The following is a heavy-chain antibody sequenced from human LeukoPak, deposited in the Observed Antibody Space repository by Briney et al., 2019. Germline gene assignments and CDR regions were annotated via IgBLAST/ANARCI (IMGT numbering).Heavy chain of an antibody. CDR3: VRDVSQRRHFDY. D-gene: IGHD1-1*01. CDR2: FYGSGSA. J-gene: IGHJ4*02. V-gene: IGHV4-30-2*01. CDR1: GDSISSGAYY. Sequence: PSQTLSLTCTVSGDSISSGAYYWSWIRQPPGKGLEWIGYFYGSGSASYNPSLKSRVTISVDRSNNQFSLKMSSVTAADTAVYYCVRDVSQRRHFDYWGQRTLVTVSS.